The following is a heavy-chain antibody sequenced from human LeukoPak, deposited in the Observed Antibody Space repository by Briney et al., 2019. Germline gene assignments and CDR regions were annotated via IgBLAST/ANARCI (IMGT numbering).Heavy chain of an antibody. J-gene: IGHJ4*02. CDR1: GITFSSYA. D-gene: IGHD2-21*01. CDR3: AKWRRGYSLYFGGYYFDY. Sequence: KPGGSLRLSCTASGITFSSYAMSWIRQAPGKGLEWVADISGSGGPTNYADSVKGRFTISRDNSKNTLFLQMNSLRAEDTAVYYCAKWRRGYSLYFGGYYFDYWGQGTLVTVSS. V-gene: IGHV3-23*01. CDR2: ISGSGGPT.